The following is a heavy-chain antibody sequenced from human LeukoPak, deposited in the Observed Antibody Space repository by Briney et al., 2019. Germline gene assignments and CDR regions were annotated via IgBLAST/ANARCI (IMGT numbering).Heavy chain of an antibody. Sequence: SETLSLTCTVSGGSFSRYSWSWIRQPAGKGLECIGRIFTSESTNYNPSLKSRVTISVDKSKAQFSLKLSSVTAADTAVYYCARVGSGDYSPFDYWGQGTLVTVSS. V-gene: IGHV4-4*07. CDR2: IFTSEST. CDR1: GGSFSRYS. CDR3: ARVGSGDYSPFDY. D-gene: IGHD1-26*01. J-gene: IGHJ4*02.